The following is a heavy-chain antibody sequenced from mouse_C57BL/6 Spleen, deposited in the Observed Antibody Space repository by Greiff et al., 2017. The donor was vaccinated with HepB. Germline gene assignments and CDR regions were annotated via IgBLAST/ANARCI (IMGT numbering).Heavy chain of an antibody. V-gene: IGHV5-4*01. J-gene: IGHJ3*01. D-gene: IGHD2-2*01. CDR2: ISDGGSYT. Sequence: EVQLVESGGGLVKPGGSLKLSCAASGFTFSSYAMSWVRQTPEKRLEWVATISDGGSYTYYPDNVKGRFTISRDNAKNNLYLQMSHLKSEDTAMYYCARSYGYDEAWFAYWGQGTLVTVSA. CDR1: GFTFSSYA. CDR3: ARSYGYDEAWFAY.